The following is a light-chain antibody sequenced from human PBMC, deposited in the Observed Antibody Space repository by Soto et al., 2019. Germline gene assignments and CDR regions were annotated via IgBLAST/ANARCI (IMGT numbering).Light chain of an antibody. J-gene: IGLJ1*01. V-gene: IGLV2-23*01. CDR1: SSDVGSYNL. CDR2: EGT. CDR3: CSYAGREGFYV. Sequence: SVLTQPASVSGSPGQSITVSCTGTSSDVGSYNLVSWYQQHPGKAPKLIIYEGTQRPSGVSNRFSGSKSGNTASLTISGLQAEDEGDYYCCSYAGREGFYVFGSGTKVTVL.